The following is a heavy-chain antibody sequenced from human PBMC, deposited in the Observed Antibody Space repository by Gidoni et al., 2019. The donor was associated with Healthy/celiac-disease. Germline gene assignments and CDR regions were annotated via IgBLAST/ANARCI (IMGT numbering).Heavy chain of an antibody. CDR1: GGSISSSSYY. CDR2: IYYSGST. Sequence: QLQLQESGPGLVKPSETLSLTCTVSGGSISSSSYYWGWIRQPPGKGLEWIGSIYYSGSTHYNPSLKSRVTISVDTSKNQFSLKLSSVTAADTAVYYCARHGHFNDYYGSGSYGAPYYYYGMDVWGQGTTVTVSS. V-gene: IGHV4-39*01. CDR3: ARHGHFNDYYGSGSYGAPYYYYGMDV. D-gene: IGHD3-10*01. J-gene: IGHJ6*02.